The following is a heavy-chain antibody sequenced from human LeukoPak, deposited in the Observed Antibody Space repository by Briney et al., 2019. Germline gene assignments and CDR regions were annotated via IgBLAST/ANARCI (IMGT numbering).Heavy chain of an antibody. CDR1: GGSISSSSYY. CDR2: INHSGST. Sequence: SETLSLTCTVSGGSISSSSYYWGWIRQPPGKGLEWIGEINHSGSTNYNPSLKSRVTISVDTSKNQFSLKLSSVTAADTAVYYCARHRDTAMVYLEYAFDIWGQGTMVTVSS. CDR3: ARHRDTAMVYLEYAFDI. J-gene: IGHJ3*02. D-gene: IGHD5-18*01. V-gene: IGHV4-39*01.